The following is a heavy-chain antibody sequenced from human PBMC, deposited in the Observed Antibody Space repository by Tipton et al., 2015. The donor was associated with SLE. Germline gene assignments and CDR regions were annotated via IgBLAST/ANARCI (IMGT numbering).Heavy chain of an antibody. CDR1: GGSFSGYY. CDR3: AREGGTAVAGPYFDY. Sequence: TLSLTCAVYGGSFSGYYWSWIRQPPGKGLEWIGEINHSGSTNYNPSRKSRVTISVDTSKNQFSLKLSSVTAADTAVYYCAREGGTAVAGPYFDYWGQGTLGTVSS. CDR2: INHSGST. V-gene: IGHV4-34*01. D-gene: IGHD6-19*01. J-gene: IGHJ4*02.